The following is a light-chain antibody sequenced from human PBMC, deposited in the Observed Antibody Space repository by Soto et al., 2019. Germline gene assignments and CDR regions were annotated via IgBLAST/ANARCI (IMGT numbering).Light chain of an antibody. J-gene: IGKJ4*01. CDR3: QQYDNFPLT. CDR1: QSINTW. V-gene: IGKV1-5*01. CDR2: DVS. Sequence: DIPMTQSPSTLSASVGDRVTIACRASQSINTWLAWYQQKPGKAPQLLIYDVSSLESGVPSRFSGSGSGTEFTLTISSLQPDDFATYYCQQYDNFPLTFGGGTRVEIK.